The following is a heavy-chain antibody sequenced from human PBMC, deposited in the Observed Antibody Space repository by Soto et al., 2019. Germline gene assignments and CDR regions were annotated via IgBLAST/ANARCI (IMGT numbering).Heavy chain of an antibody. Sequence: EVQLLESGGGLVQPGGSLRLSCAASGFTFSSYAMSWVRQAPGKGLEWVSAISGSGGSTYYADSVKGRFTISRDNSKNTLYLQMNSLRAEDTAVYYCARVRSPYSSSWYGHYYYGMDVWGQGTTVTVSS. CDR2: ISGSGGST. D-gene: IGHD6-13*01. CDR1: GFTFSSYA. J-gene: IGHJ6*02. CDR3: ARVRSPYSSSWYGHYYYGMDV. V-gene: IGHV3-23*01.